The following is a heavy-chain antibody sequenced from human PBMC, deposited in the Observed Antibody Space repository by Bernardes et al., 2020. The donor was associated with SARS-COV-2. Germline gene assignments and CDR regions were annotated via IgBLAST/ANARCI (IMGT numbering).Heavy chain of an antibody. Sequence: GGSLRLSCAASGFSFSIYNMNWVRQAPAKGLEWVSSISRTSNYIYYADSVKGRFTISRDNAKNSVSLQMNSLRAEDTAVYYCARVDFSNLYYFDYWGQGTPVTVSS. CDR2: ISRTSNYI. CDR1: GFSFSIYN. D-gene: IGHD4-4*01. V-gene: IGHV3-21*06. CDR3: ARVDFSNLYYFDY. J-gene: IGHJ4*02.